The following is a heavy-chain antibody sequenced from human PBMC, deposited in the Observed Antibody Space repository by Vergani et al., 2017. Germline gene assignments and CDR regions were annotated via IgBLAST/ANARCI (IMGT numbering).Heavy chain of an antibody. V-gene: IGHV4-30-4*08. J-gene: IGHJ2*01. D-gene: IGHD3-22*01. CDR3: ARNRSDYYDSSGYFRGWYFDL. CDR1: GGSISSVDYY. Sequence: QVQLQESGPGLVTPSQTLSLTCTVSGGSISSVDYYWSWIRQPPGKGLEWIGYIYYSGSTYYNPSLKSRVTISLDTSKNQFSLKLSSVTAAETAVYYCARNRSDYYDSSGYFRGWYFDLWGRGTLVTVSS. CDR2: IYYSGST.